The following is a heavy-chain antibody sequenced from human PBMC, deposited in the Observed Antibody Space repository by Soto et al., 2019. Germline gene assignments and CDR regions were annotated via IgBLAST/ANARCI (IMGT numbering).Heavy chain of an antibody. J-gene: IGHJ3*02. V-gene: IGHV3-30-3*01. D-gene: IGHD3-3*01. Sequence: QVQLVESGGGVVQPGRSLRLSCAASGFTFSSYAMHWVRQAPGKGLEWVAVISYDGSNKYYADSVKGRFTISRDNSENTLYLQMNSLRAEDTAVYYCARAPGRFLEWFLPDYHDAFDIWGQGTMVTVSS. CDR2: ISYDGSNK. CDR3: ARAPGRFLEWFLPDYHDAFDI. CDR1: GFTFSSYA.